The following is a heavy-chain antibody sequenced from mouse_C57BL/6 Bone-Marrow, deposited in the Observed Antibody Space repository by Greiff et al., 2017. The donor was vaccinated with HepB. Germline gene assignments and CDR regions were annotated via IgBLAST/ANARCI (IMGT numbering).Heavy chain of an antibody. V-gene: IGHV5-4*01. CDR1: GFTFSSYA. CDR3: ARAYGDYAMDD. D-gene: IGHD1-1*01. CDR2: ISDGGSYT. Sequence: EVQGVESGGGLVKPGGSLKLSCAASGFTFSSYAMSWVRQTPEKRLEWVATISDGGSYTYYPDNVKGRFTISRDNAKNNLYLQMSHLKSEDTAMYYCARAYGDYAMDDWGQGTSVTVSS. J-gene: IGHJ4*01.